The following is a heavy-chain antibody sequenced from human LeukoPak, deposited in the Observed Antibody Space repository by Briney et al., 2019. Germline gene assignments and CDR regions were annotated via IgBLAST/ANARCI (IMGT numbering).Heavy chain of an antibody. CDR1: GGSISSYY. D-gene: IGHD4-17*01. Sequence: KASETLSLTCTVSGGSISSYYWSWIRQPAGKGLEWIGRIYTCGSTNYNPSLKSRVTMSVDTSKNQFSLKLSSVTAADTAVHYCARESVTTSYYYYYMDVWGKGTTVTISS. V-gene: IGHV4-4*07. CDR3: ARESVTTSYYYYYMDV. CDR2: IYTCGST. J-gene: IGHJ6*03.